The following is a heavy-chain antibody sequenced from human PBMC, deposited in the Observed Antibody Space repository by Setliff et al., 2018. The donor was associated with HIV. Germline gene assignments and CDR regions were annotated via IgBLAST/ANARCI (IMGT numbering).Heavy chain of an antibody. V-gene: IGHV1-2*06. CDR3: ARDRTAGYHYDYGY. Sequence: ASVKVSCKASGYTFTGYYMHWVRQAPGQGLEWMGRINPNSGGTNYAQKFQDRVTMTRDTSTSTVYMELSSLRSEDTAVYYCARDRTAGYHYDYGYWGQGTLVTVSS. J-gene: IGHJ4*02. CDR1: GYTFTGYY. CDR2: INPNSGGT. D-gene: IGHD3-16*01.